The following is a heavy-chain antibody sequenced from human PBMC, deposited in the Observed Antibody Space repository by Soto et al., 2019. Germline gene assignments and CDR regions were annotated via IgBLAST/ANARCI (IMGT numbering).Heavy chain of an antibody. CDR1: GFTFSSYG. CDR2: ISYDGSNK. D-gene: IGHD3-10*01. Sequence: GWSLRLSCAASGFTFSSYGMHWVRQAPGKGLEWVAFISYDGSNKYYADSVKGRFTISRDNSKNTLYLQMNSLRAEDTAVYYCATWFGAFDYWGQGTLLTVSS. V-gene: IGHV3-30*03. J-gene: IGHJ4*02. CDR3: ATWFGAFDY.